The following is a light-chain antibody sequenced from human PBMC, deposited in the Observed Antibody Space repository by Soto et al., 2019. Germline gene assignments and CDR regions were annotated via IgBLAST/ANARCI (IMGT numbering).Light chain of an antibody. CDR2: GAS. V-gene: IGKV3-20*01. J-gene: IGKJ1*01. CDR3: QQYVPSPRT. Sequence: EIVLTQSPGTLSLSPGERATLSCRASQSVRSNYLAWYQQKPGQAPRLLIYGASSRATGIPDRFSGSGSGTDFTLTINRLEPEDFAVYYCQQYVPSPRTFGQATKVEIK. CDR1: QSVRSNY.